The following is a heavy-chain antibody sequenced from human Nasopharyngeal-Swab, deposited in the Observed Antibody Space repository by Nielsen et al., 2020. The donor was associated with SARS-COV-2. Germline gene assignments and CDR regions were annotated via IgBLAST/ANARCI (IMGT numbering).Heavy chain of an antibody. CDR2: ISWNSGKI. CDR1: GFDFGDYG. J-gene: IGHJ4*02. Sequence: SLKISCAASGFDFGDYGMHWVRQAPGKGLEWVALISWNSGKIGYADSVKGRFTISRDNARNSLYLQMSSLRAEDTALYYCTKDWEYFGSGSVFDYWGQEALVTVSS. D-gene: IGHD3-10*01. V-gene: IGHV3-9*01. CDR3: TKDWEYFGSGSVFDY.